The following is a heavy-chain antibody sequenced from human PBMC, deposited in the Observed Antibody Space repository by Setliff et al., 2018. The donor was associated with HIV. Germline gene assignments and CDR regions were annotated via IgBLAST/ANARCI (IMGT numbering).Heavy chain of an antibody. J-gene: IGHJ4*02. CDR3: ARGGGYYGSGSPFDY. Sequence: SETLSLTCAVYGGSFSGYYWSWIRQPPGKGLEWIGEINHSGSTNYNPSLKSRVTISVDTSKNQFSLKLSSVTAADTAVYYCARGGGYYGSGSPFDYWGQGTLVTV. V-gene: IGHV4-34*01. CDR1: GGSFSGYY. CDR2: INHSGST. D-gene: IGHD3-10*01.